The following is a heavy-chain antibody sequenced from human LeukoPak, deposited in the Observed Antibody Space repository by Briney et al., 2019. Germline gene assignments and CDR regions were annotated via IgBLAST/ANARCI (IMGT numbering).Heavy chain of an antibody. CDR3: ARDSPPGDEQVFGY. CDR2: IHYTGST. V-gene: IGHV4-59*12. D-gene: IGHD3-10*01. J-gene: IGHJ4*02. CDR1: GGSISSYY. Sequence: SETLSLTCTVSGGSISSYYWSWIRQSPGKGLECIGYIHYTGSTNYNPSLKSRVTISVDTSKNQFSLNLNSVTAADTALYYCARDSPPGDEQVFGYWGQGILVTVSS.